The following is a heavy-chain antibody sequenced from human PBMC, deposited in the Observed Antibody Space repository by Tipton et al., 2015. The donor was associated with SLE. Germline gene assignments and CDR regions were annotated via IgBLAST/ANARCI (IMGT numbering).Heavy chain of an antibody. CDR2: IYYGGTT. V-gene: IGHV4-39*01. Sequence: TLSLTCTVSGGSISGSSYFWGWIRQPPGKGLQWIGSIYYGGTTYYNPSLKTRVTISVDTSKRQFSLNLGSVTAADTSVYYCASQYSSSWSGIEYEGLDVWGQGTTVTVSS. CDR3: ASQYSSSWSGIEYEGLDV. D-gene: IGHD6-13*01. CDR1: GGSISGSSYF. J-gene: IGHJ6*02.